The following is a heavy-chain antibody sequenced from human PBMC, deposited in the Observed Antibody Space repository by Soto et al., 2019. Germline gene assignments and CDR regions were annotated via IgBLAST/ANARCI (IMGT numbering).Heavy chain of an antibody. CDR3: ARVIYYVDTAMVGAYYYYYYMDV. J-gene: IGHJ6*03. CDR1: GFTVSSNY. V-gene: IGHV3-66*01. Sequence: GGSLRLSCAASGFTVSSNYMSWVRQAPGKGLEWVSVIYSGGSTYYADSVKGRFTISRDNSKNTLYLQMNSLRAEDTAVYYCARVIYYVDTAMVGAYYYYYYMDVWGKGTTVTVSS. D-gene: IGHD5-18*01. CDR2: IYSGGST.